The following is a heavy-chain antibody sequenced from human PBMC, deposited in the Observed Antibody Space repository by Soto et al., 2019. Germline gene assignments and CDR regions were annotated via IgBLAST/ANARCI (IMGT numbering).Heavy chain of an antibody. V-gene: IGHV3-23*01. CDR3: AKSGVSNPFYYYFDP. J-gene: IGHJ5*02. Sequence: GGSLRLSCAASGFTFTSYALYWVRQVPGKGLEWVSAISGGGSSTYYADSVKGRFTISRDNSKNTLYLQMSSLRAEDTAVYYCAKSGVSNPFYYYFDPWGQGTLVTVSS. D-gene: IGHD3-22*01. CDR1: GFTFTSYA. CDR2: ISGGGSST.